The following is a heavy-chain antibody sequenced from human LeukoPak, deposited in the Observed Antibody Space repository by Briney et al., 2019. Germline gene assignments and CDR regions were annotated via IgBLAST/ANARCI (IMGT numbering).Heavy chain of an antibody. J-gene: IGHJ4*02. CDR3: AKDLRDYYDSSGYYWY. V-gene: IGHV3-53*05. D-gene: IGHD3-22*01. CDR2: IYSGGST. CDR1: GFTVSSNY. Sequence: GGSLRLSCAASGFTVSSNYMSWVRQAPGKGLEWVSVIYSGGSTYYADSVKGRFTISRDNSKNTLYLQMNSLRAEDTAVYYCAKDLRDYYDSSGYYWYWGQGTLVTVSS.